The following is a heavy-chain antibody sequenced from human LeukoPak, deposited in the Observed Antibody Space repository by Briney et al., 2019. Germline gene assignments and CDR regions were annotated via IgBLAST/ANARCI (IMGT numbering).Heavy chain of an antibody. Sequence: ASVKVSCKASGYTFTSYGISWVRQAPGQVLEWMGWISAYNGNTNYAQKLQSRVTMTTDTSTSTAYMELRSLRSDDTAVYYCARDLDYGDAKYWFDPWGQGTLVTVSS. CDR1: GYTFTSYG. D-gene: IGHD4-17*01. CDR2: ISAYNGNT. V-gene: IGHV1-18*01. J-gene: IGHJ5*02. CDR3: ARDLDYGDAKYWFDP.